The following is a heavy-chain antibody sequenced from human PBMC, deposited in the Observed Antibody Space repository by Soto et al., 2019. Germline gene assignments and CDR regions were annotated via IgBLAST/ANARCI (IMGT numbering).Heavy chain of an antibody. J-gene: IGHJ6*02. CDR3: ARQQWLYYYYGMDV. Sequence: QVQLVQSGAEVKKPGASVKVSCKASGYTFTTYGISWVRQAPGQGLEWMGWISAYNGNTNYAQKLQGRVTMTTDTSTSTANMERRSLRSDDTAVYYCARQQWLYYYYGMDVWGQGTTVTVSS. D-gene: IGHD6-19*01. CDR1: GYTFTTYG. V-gene: IGHV1-18*01. CDR2: ISAYNGNT.